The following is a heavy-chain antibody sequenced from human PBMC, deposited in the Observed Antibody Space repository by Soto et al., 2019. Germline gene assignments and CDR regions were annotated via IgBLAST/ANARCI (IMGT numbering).Heavy chain of an antibody. CDR2: IIPKLGSA. V-gene: IGHV1-69*13. CDR3: ASDNYDFWSGYYTGMGY. D-gene: IGHD3-3*01. Sequence: SVKVSCKASGGGNLRDYRTTWVRRAPGQGLEWMGGIIPKLGSANYAQKFQGRVTITADESTNSAYMELRSLRSDDTAVYYCASDNYDFWSGYYTGMGYWGQGTLVTVSS. CDR1: GGGNLRDYR. J-gene: IGHJ4*02.